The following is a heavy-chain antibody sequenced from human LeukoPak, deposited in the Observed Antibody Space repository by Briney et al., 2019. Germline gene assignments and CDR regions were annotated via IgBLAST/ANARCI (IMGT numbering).Heavy chain of an antibody. J-gene: IGHJ4*02. CDR1: GYTFTSYY. CDR2: INPTGGST. Sequence: ASVKVSCEASGYTFTSYYMHWVRQAPGQGLEWMGLINPTGGSTGYAQKFQGRVTMTRDMSTSTDYMELSSLRSDDTAVYYCARDYYYDSSGYYQFDYWGQGTLVTVSS. V-gene: IGHV1-46*01. D-gene: IGHD3-22*01. CDR3: ARDYYYDSSGYYQFDY.